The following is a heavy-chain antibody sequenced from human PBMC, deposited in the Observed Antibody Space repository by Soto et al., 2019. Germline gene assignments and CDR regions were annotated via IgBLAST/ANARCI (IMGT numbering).Heavy chain of an antibody. D-gene: IGHD2-15*01. V-gene: IGHV4-34*01. CDR2: INHSGST. CDR3: ARGRGGCRGGSCDRMDLDY. J-gene: IGHJ4*02. CDR1: GGSFSGYY. Sequence: QVQLQQWGAGLLKPSETLSLTCAVYGGSFSGYYWSWIRQPPGKGLEWIGEINHSGSTNYNPSLXSRVTISVDPXXNXFXXKLSSVPATDTAVYYCARGRGGCRGGSCDRMDLDYWGQGTLVTVSS.